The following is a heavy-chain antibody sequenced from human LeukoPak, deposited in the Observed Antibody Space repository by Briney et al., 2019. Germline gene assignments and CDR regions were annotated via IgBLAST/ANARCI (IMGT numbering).Heavy chain of an antibody. CDR3: AREGDTIAVAGIDY. CDR2: INHSGST. Sequence: SETLSLTCAVYGGSFSGYYWSWIRQPPGKGLEWIGEINHSGSTNYNPSLKSRVTISVDTSKNQFSLKLSSVTAADTAVYYCAREGDTIAVAGIDYWGQGTLVTVSS. J-gene: IGHJ4*02. D-gene: IGHD6-19*01. V-gene: IGHV4-34*01. CDR1: GGSFSGYY.